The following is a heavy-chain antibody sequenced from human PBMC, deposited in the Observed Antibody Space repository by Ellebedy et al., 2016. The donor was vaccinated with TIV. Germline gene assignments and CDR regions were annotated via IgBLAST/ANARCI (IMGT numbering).Heavy chain of an antibody. D-gene: IGHD3-10*01. Sequence: SETLSLTXAVEGGSFSGNYWTWIRRSPGKGLEWIGKINHSGSTHYNPPLESRVTMSLDTTRKRFSLKLSSVTAADTAVYYCAREPDYYGAGRYGMDVWGQGTTVTVSS. CDR3: AREPDYYGAGRYGMDV. V-gene: IGHV4-34*01. CDR2: INHSGST. CDR1: GGSFSGNY. J-gene: IGHJ6*02.